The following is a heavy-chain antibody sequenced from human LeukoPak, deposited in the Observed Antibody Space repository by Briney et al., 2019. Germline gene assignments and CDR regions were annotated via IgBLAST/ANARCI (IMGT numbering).Heavy chain of an antibody. CDR1: GGSISSSSYY. D-gene: IGHD1-1*01. V-gene: IGHV4-39*07. CDR2: IYYSGST. CDR3: AREGGGKDENDP. Sequence: SETLSLTCTVSGGSISSSSYYWGWIRQPPGKGLEWIGSIYYSGSTYYNPSLKSRVTISVDTSKNQFSLKLSSVTAADTAVCYCAREGGGKDENDPWGQGTLVTVSS. J-gene: IGHJ5*02.